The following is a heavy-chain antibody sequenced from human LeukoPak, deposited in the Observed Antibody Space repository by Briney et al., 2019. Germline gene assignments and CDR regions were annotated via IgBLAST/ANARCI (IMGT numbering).Heavy chain of an antibody. V-gene: IGHV1-18*01. CDR1: GYTFTSYG. J-gene: IGHJ4*02. CDR2: ISAYNGNT. CDR3: ARPIMITFGGVIGYYFDY. D-gene: IGHD3-16*02. Sequence: GASVKVSCKASGYTFTSYGISWVRQAPGQGLEWMGWISAYNGNTNYAQKLQGRVTMTTDTSTSTAYMELRSLRSDDTAVYYCARPIMITFGGVIGYYFDYWGQRTLVTVSS.